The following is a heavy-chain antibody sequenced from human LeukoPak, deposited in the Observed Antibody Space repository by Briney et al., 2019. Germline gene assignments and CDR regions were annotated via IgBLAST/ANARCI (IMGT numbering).Heavy chain of an antibody. CDR2: MNPNSGNT. D-gene: IGHD6-19*01. CDR3: ATGIGSVVSRSGYDS. J-gene: IGHJ5*01. CDR1: GYTFTSYD. V-gene: IGHV1-8*03. Sequence: ASVKVSCKASGYTFTSYDINWVRQATGQGLEWMGWMNPNSGNTGYAQKFQGRVTITGNTPISTAYMELSSLRSEDTAVYYCATGIGSVVSRSGYDSWGQGTLVTVSS.